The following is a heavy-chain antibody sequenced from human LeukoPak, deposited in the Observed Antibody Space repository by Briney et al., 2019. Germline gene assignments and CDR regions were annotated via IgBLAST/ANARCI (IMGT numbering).Heavy chain of an antibody. J-gene: IGHJ3*01. Sequence: GASVKVSCKASGYTFTSYGISWVRQAPGQGLVWVGWISAYNGNTNYAQKLQGRVTMTTGTSTSTAYMELRSLRSDDTAVYYCATSSLGYYDSSGYSNDAFDFWGQGTMVTVSS. CDR3: ATSSLGYYDSSGYSNDAFDF. CDR2: ISAYNGNT. D-gene: IGHD3-22*01. CDR1: GYTFTSYG. V-gene: IGHV1-18*01.